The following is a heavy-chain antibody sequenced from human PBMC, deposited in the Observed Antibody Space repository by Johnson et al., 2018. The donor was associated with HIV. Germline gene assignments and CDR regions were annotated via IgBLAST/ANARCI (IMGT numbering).Heavy chain of an antibody. Sequence: QVQLVESVGGVVQPGRSLRLSCVASGFTFSTYGMHWVRQAPGKGLEWVAVIYSGGSTYYADSVKGRFTISRDNSKNTLYLQMNSLRAEDTAVYYCATPRIPTDRAFDIWGQGTMVTVSS. D-gene: IGHD2/OR15-2a*01. CDR1: GFTFSTYG. V-gene: IGHV3-NL1*01. CDR2: IYSGGST. J-gene: IGHJ3*02. CDR3: ATPRIPTDRAFDI.